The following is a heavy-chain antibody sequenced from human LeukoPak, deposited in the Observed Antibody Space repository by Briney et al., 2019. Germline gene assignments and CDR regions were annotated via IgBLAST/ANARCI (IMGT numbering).Heavy chain of an antibody. D-gene: IGHD6-19*01. V-gene: IGHV4-39*01. CDR1: GGSVIITSYY. CDR2: IDYSGST. CDR3: AMPVGSGWSSPFDC. Sequence: KPSETLSLTCTVSGGSVIITSYYWGWIRQPPGKGPEWIGSIDYSGSTYYNPSLKSRVTISVDTSKNQFSLRLSSVTAADTAVYYCAMPVGSGWSSPFDCWGQGTLVTVSS. J-gene: IGHJ4*02.